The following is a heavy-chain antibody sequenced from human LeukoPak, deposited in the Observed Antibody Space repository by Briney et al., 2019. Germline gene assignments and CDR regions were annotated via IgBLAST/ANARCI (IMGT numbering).Heavy chain of an antibody. CDR1: GGSISSYY. CDR3: ANAVVGATTGGFDY. J-gene: IGHJ4*02. Sequence: SETLSLTCTVSGGSISSYYWSWIRQPPGKGLEWIGSIYHTGSTYYNPSLKSRVTISVDTSKNQFSLKLSSATAADTAVYYCANAVVGATTGGFDYWGQGTLVTVSS. V-gene: IGHV4-59*12. D-gene: IGHD1-26*01. CDR2: IYHTGST.